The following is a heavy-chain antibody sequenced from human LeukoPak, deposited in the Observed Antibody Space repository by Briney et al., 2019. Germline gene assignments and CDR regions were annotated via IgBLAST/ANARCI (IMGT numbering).Heavy chain of an antibody. CDR2: IGTAGDT. V-gene: IGHV3-13*04. D-gene: IGHD3-10*01. J-gene: IGHJ4*02. CDR3: ARGSGQNFDY. CDR1: GFTFSSYD. Sequence: GGSLRLSCAASGFTFSSYDMYWVRQAAGTGLEWVSAIGTAGDTYYPGSVRGRFTISRENAKNSLYLQMNSLRAGDTAVYYCARGSGQNFDYWGQGTLVTVSS.